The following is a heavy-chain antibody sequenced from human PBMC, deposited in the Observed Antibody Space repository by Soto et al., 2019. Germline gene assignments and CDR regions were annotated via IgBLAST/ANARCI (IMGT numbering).Heavy chain of an antibody. D-gene: IGHD3-22*01. CDR1: GFSLSTSGMC. CDR3: ARTTYYYDRSGSYYFEY. V-gene: IGHV2-70*01. J-gene: IGHJ4*02. CDR2: IDWDDDK. Sequence: SGPTLVNPTHTLTLTCTFSGFSLSTSGMCVSWIRQPPVKALEWLALIDWDDDKYYSTSLKTRLTISKDTSKNQVVLTMTNMDPVDTATYYCARTTYYYDRSGSYYFEYWGQGTLVTVSS.